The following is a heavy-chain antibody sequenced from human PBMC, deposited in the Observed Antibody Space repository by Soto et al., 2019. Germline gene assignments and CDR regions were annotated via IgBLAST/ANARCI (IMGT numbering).Heavy chain of an antibody. V-gene: IGHV3-30-3*01. D-gene: IGHD3-10*01. CDR1: GFTFSSYA. CDR2: ISYDGSNK. J-gene: IGHJ4*02. Sequence: GGSLRLSCAASGFTFSSYAMHWVRQAPGKGLEWVAVISYDGSNKYYADSVKGRFTISRDNSKNTLYLQMNSLRAEDTAVYYCARDGWFGESRNYYFDYWGQGTLVTVSS. CDR3: ARDGWFGESRNYYFDY.